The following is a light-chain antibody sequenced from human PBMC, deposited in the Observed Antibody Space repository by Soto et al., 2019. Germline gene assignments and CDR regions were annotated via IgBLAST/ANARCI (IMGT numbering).Light chain of an antibody. Sequence: QSVLTQPASVSGSPGQSITISCTGTSSDVGTYNLVSWYQQHPGKAPKLMIYEVSKRPSGVSNRFSGSKSGNTASLTISGLQAEDEADYYCCSYAGTTTIYVFGIETKVTV. CDR1: SSDVGTYNL. V-gene: IGLV2-23*02. CDR2: EVS. CDR3: CSYAGTTTIYV. J-gene: IGLJ1*01.